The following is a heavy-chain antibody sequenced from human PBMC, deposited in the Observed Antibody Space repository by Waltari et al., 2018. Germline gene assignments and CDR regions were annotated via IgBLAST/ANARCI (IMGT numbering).Heavy chain of an antibody. J-gene: IGHJ5*02. Sequence: QVQLVQSGAEVKKPGSSVKVSCKASGGTFSSYAISWVRQAPGQGLEWMGGIIPIFGTANYAQKFQGRVTITADESTSTAYMELSSLRSEDTAVYYCARDRDDFWSGYGTGGNWFDPWGQGTLVTVSS. CDR2: IIPIFGTA. V-gene: IGHV1-69*12. CDR1: GGTFSSYA. CDR3: ARDRDDFWSGYGTGGNWFDP. D-gene: IGHD3-3*01.